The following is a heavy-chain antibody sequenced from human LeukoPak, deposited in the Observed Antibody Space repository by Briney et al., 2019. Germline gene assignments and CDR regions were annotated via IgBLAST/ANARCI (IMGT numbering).Heavy chain of an antibody. D-gene: IGHD2-15*01. CDR1: GGSFSGYY. J-gene: IGHJ6*03. CDR2: INHSGTT. V-gene: IGHV4-34*01. Sequence: SETLSLTCAVYGGSFSGYYWSWIRQPPGKGLQWIGEINHSGTTDYNPSLKSRVTISVDTSKNQFSLKLSSVTAADTAVYYCARGWYCSGGSCYSSMDVWGKGTTVTVSS. CDR3: ARGWYCSGGSCYSSMDV.